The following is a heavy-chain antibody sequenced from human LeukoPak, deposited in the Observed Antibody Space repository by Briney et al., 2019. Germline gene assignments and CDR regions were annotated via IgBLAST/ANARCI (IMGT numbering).Heavy chain of an antibody. Sequence: ASVKVSCKASGYTFTSYAIHWVRQAPGQRLEWMGWINAGNGNTKYSQKFQGRVTITRDTSASTAYMELSSLRSEDTAVYYCARGARFLEWLKRHYGMDVWGQGTTVTVSS. CDR3: ARGARFLEWLKRHYGMDV. V-gene: IGHV1-3*01. CDR1: GYTFTSYA. D-gene: IGHD3-3*01. J-gene: IGHJ6*02. CDR2: INAGNGNT.